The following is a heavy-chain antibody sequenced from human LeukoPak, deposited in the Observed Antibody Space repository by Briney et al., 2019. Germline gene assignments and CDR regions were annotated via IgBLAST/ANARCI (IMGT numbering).Heavy chain of an antibody. Sequence: SETLSLTCTVSGGSISSSGYYWGWIRQPPGKGLEWIGSIYYSGSTYYNPSLKSRVTISVDTSKNQFSLKLSSVTAADTAVYYCARGRAPSRWLFILNAFDSWGQGTMVTVSS. V-gene: IGHV4-39*07. D-gene: IGHD3-22*01. CDR3: ARGRAPSRWLFILNAFDS. CDR1: GGSISSSGYY. CDR2: IYYSGST. J-gene: IGHJ3*02.